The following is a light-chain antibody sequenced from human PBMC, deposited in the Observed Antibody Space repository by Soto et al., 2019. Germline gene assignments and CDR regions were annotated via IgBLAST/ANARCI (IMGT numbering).Light chain of an antibody. V-gene: IGKV1-39*01. J-gene: IGKJ1*01. CDR2: AAS. CDR3: QHSYSTPQT. Sequence: DIQLTQSPSSLSASVGETVTVTCQASQDISVYLNWYQQKPGKAPKLLIYAASSLQSGVPSRFSGSGSWTDFTLTISSLQPEDFATYYCQHSYSTPQTFGQGTKVEIK. CDR1: QDISVY.